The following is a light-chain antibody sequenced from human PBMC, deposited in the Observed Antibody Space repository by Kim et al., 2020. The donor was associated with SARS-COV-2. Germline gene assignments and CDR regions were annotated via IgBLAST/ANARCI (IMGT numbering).Light chain of an antibody. Sequence: GQSITISCTGTSSDVGGYNYVSWYQQHPGKAPKLMIYDASKRPSGVSNRFSGSKSGNTASLTISGLQAEDEADYYCSSYTSSSPYVFGTGTKVTVL. CDR1: SSDVGGYNY. CDR2: DAS. CDR3: SSYTSSSPYV. V-gene: IGLV2-14*04. J-gene: IGLJ1*01.